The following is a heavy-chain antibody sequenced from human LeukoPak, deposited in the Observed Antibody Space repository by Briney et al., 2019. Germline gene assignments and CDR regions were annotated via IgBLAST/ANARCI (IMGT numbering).Heavy chain of an antibody. CDR2: IYYSGST. D-gene: IGHD3-9*01. CDR3: ARASYDILTGYHLWYFDY. J-gene: IGHJ4*02. Sequence: SETLSLTCTVSGGSISSYYWSWIRQPPGKGLEWTGYIYYSGSTNYNPSLRSRVTLSVDTSKNQFSLKLRSVTAADTAVYYCARASYDILTGYHLWYFDYWGQGTLVTVSS. CDR1: GGSISSYY. V-gene: IGHV4-59*12.